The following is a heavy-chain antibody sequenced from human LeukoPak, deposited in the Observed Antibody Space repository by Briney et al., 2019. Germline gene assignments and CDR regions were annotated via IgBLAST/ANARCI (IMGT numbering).Heavy chain of an antibody. Sequence: GGSLRLSCVASGFNFNMFWMSWVRQAPGKGLEWVTNIKQDASAKFYVGSVRGRFGISRDNARKSVFLQMNSLRAEDTAVYYCARARPPDSDAFDIWGQGTMLTVSS. CDR1: GFNFNMFW. J-gene: IGHJ3*02. CDR2: IKQDASAK. D-gene: IGHD1-14*01. V-gene: IGHV3-7*01. CDR3: ARARPPDSDAFDI.